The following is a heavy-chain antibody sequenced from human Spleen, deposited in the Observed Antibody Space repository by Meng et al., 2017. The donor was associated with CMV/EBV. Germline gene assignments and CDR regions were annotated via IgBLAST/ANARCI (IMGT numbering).Heavy chain of an antibody. CDR1: GGTFSSYA. Sequence: SGGTFSSYAISWVRQAPGQGLEWMGGIIPIFGTANYAQKFQGRVTITTDESTSTAYMELSSLRSEDTAVYYCARDGSGYSIYYFDYWGQGTLVTVSS. J-gene: IGHJ4*02. CDR3: ARDGSGYSIYYFDY. CDR2: IIPIFGTA. V-gene: IGHV1-69*05. D-gene: IGHD3-3*01.